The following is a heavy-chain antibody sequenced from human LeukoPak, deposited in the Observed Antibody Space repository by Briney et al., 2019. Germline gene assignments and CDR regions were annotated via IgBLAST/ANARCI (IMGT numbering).Heavy chain of an antibody. Sequence: PSETLSLTCAVYGGSFSGYYWSWIRQPPGKGLEWTGEINHSGSTNYNPSLKSRVTISVDTSKNQFSLKLSSVTAADTAVYYCARMPRRRGWFDPWGQGTLVTVSS. CDR3: ARMPRRRGWFDP. D-gene: IGHD2-2*01. V-gene: IGHV4-34*01. J-gene: IGHJ5*02. CDR1: GGSFSGYY. CDR2: INHSGST.